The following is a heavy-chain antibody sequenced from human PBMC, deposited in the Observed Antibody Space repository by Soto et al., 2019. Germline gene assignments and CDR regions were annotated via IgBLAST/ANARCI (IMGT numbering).Heavy chain of an antibody. CDR2: INEDGSTK. CDR1: GFTFSSYY. V-gene: IGHV3-7*04. Sequence: EVQLVESVGGLVQPGGSLRLSCAASGFTFSSYYLSWVRLAPGKRLEWEAIINEDGSTKYSVDSVKGRFTISRDNAENSLYLHMTSLRSEDTAVYYCVRAKGFLMNYWGQGTLVTVSS. J-gene: IGHJ4*02. CDR3: VRAKGFLMNY. D-gene: IGHD3-3*01.